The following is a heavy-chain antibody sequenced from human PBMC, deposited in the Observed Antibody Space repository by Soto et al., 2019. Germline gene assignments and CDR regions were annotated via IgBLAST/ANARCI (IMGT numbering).Heavy chain of an antibody. V-gene: IGHV3-7*02. J-gene: IGHJ6*02. CDR2: IKEDGNEK. CDR3: ARADSGYAHGYYYYGMDV. CDR1: GFSFSSYW. D-gene: IGHD5-12*01. Sequence: GGSLRLSCAASGFSFSSYWMSWVPQAPGKGLEWVANIKEDGNEKYYVDSVKGRFTISRDNAKKSLYLQMSSLRAEDTAVYYCARADSGYAHGYYYYGMDVWGQGTTVTVSS.